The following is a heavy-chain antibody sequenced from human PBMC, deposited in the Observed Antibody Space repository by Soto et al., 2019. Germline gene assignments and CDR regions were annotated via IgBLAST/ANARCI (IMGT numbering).Heavy chain of an antibody. CDR1: GGSFSGYY. CDR2: INHSGST. Sequence: SETLSLTCAVYGGSFSGYYWSWIRQPPGKGLEWIGEINHSGSTNYNPSLKSRVTISVDTSKNQFSLKLSSVTAADTAVYYCAGGIIAAAGGRWYYYYGMDVWGQGTTVTVSS. J-gene: IGHJ6*02. CDR3: AGGIIAAAGGRWYYYYGMDV. V-gene: IGHV4-34*01. D-gene: IGHD6-13*01.